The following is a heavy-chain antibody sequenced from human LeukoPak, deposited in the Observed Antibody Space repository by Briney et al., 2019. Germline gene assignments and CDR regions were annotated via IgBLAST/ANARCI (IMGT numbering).Heavy chain of an antibody. V-gene: IGHV4-39*07. CDR3: ARVQIVVVKIDY. CDR2: IYYSGST. CDR1: GGSISSSSYY. D-gene: IGHD3-22*01. J-gene: IGHJ4*02. Sequence: SETLSLTCTVSGGSISSSSYYWGWIRQPPGKGLEWIGSIYYSGSTYYNPSLKSRVTISVDTSKNQFSLKLSSVTAADTAVYYCARVQIVVVKIDYWGQGTLVTVSS.